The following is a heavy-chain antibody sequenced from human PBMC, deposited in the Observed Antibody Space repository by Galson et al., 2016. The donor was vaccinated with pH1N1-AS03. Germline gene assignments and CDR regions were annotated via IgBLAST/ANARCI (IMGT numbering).Heavy chain of an antibody. J-gene: IGHJ4*02. CDR1: GFPFSGYS. Sequence: SLRLSCAASGFPFSGYSMNWVRQAPGKGLEWVSFISTSSSSIYYADSVKGRFTISRDNAQNLLYLQMNSLRDEDTAVYYCARDGPPLGISVAGSFDFWGPGTLVTGSS. CDR2: ISTSSSSI. V-gene: IGHV3-21*01. CDR3: ARDGPPLGISVAGSFDF. D-gene: IGHD6-19*01.